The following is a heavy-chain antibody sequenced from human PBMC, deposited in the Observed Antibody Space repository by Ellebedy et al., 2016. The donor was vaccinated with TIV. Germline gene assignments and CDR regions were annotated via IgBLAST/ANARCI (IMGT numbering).Heavy chain of an antibody. CDR2: IKQDGSEK. J-gene: IGHJ4*02. CDR3: ATDGIRENYFEN. D-gene: IGHD1-1*01. Sequence: PGGSLRLSCAASGFTFSSYWMSWVRQAPGKGLEWVANIKQDGSEKYYVDSVKGRFTISRDNSKNTLFLQMNSLRVEDTAVYYCATDGIRENYFENWGQGTRVTVSS. CDR1: GFTFSSYW. V-gene: IGHV3-7*01.